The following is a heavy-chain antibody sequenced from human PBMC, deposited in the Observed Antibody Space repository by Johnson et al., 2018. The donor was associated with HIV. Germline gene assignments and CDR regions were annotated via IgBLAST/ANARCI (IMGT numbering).Heavy chain of an antibody. Sequence: QVQLVESGGGVVRPGGSLRLSCAASGFTFGSYGMHWVRQAPGKGLEWVAVISYDGTNKYSPDSVKGRFTISRDNSKNTVYLQMNRLRPEDTAVYYCARAMDYDYVWGTTNAFDIWGQGTLVT. CDR1: GFTFGSYG. J-gene: IGHJ3*02. CDR3: ARAMDYDYVWGTTNAFDI. V-gene: IGHV3-30*03. D-gene: IGHD3-16*01. CDR2: ISYDGTNK.